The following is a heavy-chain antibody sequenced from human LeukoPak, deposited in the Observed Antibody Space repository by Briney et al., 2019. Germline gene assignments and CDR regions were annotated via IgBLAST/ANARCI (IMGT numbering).Heavy chain of an antibody. CDR2: IYYSGST. D-gene: IGHD3-22*01. CDR3: ARIPPAYYDSSGSDY. J-gene: IGHJ4*02. CDR1: GGSISSGGYY. Sequence: SQTLSLTCTVSGGSISSGGYYWSWIRQHPGKGLEWIGYIYYSGSTYYNPSLKGRVTISVDTSKNQFSLKLSSVTAADTAVYYCARIPPAYYDSSGSDYWGQGTLVTVSS. V-gene: IGHV4-31*03.